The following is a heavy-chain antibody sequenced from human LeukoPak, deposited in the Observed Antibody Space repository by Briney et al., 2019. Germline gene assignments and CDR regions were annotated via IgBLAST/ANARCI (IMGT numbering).Heavy chain of an antibody. J-gene: IGHJ4*02. D-gene: IGHD3-10*01. Sequence: ASVKVSCKASGYTFTSYGISWVRQAPGQGLEWMGRISAYNGNTNYAQKLQGRVTMTTDTSTSTAYMELRSLRSDDTAVYYCASAPYYYGSGSYDYWGQGTLVTVSS. V-gene: IGHV1-18*01. CDR3: ASAPYYYGSGSYDY. CDR2: ISAYNGNT. CDR1: GYTFTSYG.